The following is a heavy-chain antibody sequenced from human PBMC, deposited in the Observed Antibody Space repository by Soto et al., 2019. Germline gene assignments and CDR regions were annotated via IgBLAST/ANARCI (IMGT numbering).Heavy chain of an antibody. Sequence: TSETLSLTCSVSGGSITGYCWNWVRQPPEKGLEWIGYLCSSGRTGYNPSLKSRGTISLDTSKNHFSLHLSSVTATDTATYFCAKWTSTWRTFDYWGQGTLVTVSS. CDR3: AKWTSTWRTFDY. V-gene: IGHV4-4*08. J-gene: IGHJ4*02. D-gene: IGHD2-2*01. CDR2: LCSSGRT. CDR1: GGSITGYC.